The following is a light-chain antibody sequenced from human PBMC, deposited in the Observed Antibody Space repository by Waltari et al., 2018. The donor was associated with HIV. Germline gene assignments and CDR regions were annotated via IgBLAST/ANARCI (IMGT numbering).Light chain of an antibody. CDR2: AAS. CDR3: LQHNSYPLT. J-gene: IGKJ3*01. V-gene: IGKV1-17*01. Sequence: DIQMTQSPSSLSVSVGDRVTITCRASQDIRSDLGWFQQKPGKAPKRMIYAASTLQSGVPSRFSGSGSGTEFTLTISSLQPEDFATYYCLQHNSYPLTFGPGTKV. CDR1: QDIRSD.